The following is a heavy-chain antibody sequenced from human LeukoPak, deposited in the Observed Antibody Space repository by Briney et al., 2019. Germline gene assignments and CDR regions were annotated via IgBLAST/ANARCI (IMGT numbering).Heavy chain of an antibody. CDR3: ARQCTGGTCYGTIDD. D-gene: IGHD2-15*01. Sequence: PGGSLRLSCAVSGFTFNNYAMTWVRRAPGKGLEWVSSISGSGGAAYYADSAKGRFTISRDNSKNTLFLQMNSLRVEDTAIYYCARQCTGGTCYGTIDDWGQGTLVTVSS. CDR2: ISGSGGAA. J-gene: IGHJ4*02. V-gene: IGHV3-23*01. CDR1: GFTFNNYA.